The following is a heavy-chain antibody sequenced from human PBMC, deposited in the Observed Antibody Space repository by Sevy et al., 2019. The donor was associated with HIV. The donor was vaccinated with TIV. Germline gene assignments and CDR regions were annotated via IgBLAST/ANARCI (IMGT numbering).Heavy chain of an antibody. J-gene: IGHJ4*02. Sequence: GGSLRLSCTASGFTFGDYAMNWFRQAPGKGLEWVGFIRTKAYGGTTEYAASVKGRFTISRDDSKSIAYLQMNSLKTEDTAVCYCTRGRYTYVPFDYWGQGTLVTVSS. CDR3: TRGRYTYVPFDY. V-gene: IGHV3-49*03. CDR1: GFTFGDYA. CDR2: IRTKAYGGTT. D-gene: IGHD3-10*02.